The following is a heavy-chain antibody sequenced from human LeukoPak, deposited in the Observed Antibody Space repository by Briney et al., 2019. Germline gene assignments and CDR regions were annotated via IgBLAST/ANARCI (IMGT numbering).Heavy chain of an antibody. CDR2: ISSSSSYI. V-gene: IGHV3-21*01. D-gene: IGHD3-9*01. J-gene: IGHJ4*02. Sequence: GGSLRLSCAASGFTFSSYSMNWVRQAPGKGLEWVSSISSSSSYIYYADSVKGPFTISRDNAKNSLYLQMNSLRAEDTAVYYCARAHYDILTGPNYFDYWGQGTLVTVSS. CDR1: GFTFSSYS. CDR3: ARAHYDILTGPNYFDY.